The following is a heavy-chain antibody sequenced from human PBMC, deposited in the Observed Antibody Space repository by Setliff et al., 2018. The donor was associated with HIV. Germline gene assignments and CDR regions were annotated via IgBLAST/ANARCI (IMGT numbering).Heavy chain of an antibody. V-gene: IGHV1-2*06. CDR1: GYMFSGFH. CDR3: ARQLSNSLDL. D-gene: IGHD7-27*01. CDR2: INPNSGGT. Sequence: ASVKVSCKASGYMFSGFHMHWVRQAAGQGLEWMGRINPNSGGTNYAQKFQGRVTMTRDTSISTAYMELSRLRSDDTAMYYCARQLSNSLDLWGQGTLVTVSS. J-gene: IGHJ5*02.